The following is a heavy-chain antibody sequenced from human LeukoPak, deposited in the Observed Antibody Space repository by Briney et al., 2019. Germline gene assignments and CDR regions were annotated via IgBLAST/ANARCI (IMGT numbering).Heavy chain of an antibody. Sequence: GGSLRLSCAASGFTFSSYAMHWVRQAPGKGLEWVAVISYDGSNKYYADSVKGRFTISRDNSKNTLYLQMNSLRAEDTAIYYCARVAGTKCFDYWGQGTLVTVSS. J-gene: IGHJ4*02. CDR2: ISYDGSNK. V-gene: IGHV3-30-3*01. CDR3: ARVAGTKCFDY. D-gene: IGHD6-19*01. CDR1: GFTFSSYA.